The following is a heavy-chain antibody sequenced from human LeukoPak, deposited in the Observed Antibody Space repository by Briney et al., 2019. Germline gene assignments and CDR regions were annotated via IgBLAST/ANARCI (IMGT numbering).Heavy chain of an antibody. J-gene: IGHJ4*02. CDR3: ARINYDILTGYYRLYYFDY. CDR2: INHSGST. D-gene: IGHD3-9*01. Sequence: PSETLSLTCAVYGGSFSGYYWSWIRQPPGKGLEWIGEINHSGSTNYNPSLKSRVTISVDTSKNQFSLKLSSVTAADTAVYYCARINYDILTGYYRLYYFDYWGQGTLVTVSS. CDR1: GGSFSGYY. V-gene: IGHV4-34*01.